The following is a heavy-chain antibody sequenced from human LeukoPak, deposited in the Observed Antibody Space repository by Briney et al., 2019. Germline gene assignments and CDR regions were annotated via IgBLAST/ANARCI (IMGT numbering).Heavy chain of an antibody. V-gene: IGHV4-59*01. CDR3: ATLGTPDDAFDI. D-gene: IGHD1-14*01. J-gene: IGHJ3*02. Sequence: SETLSLTWTVAGGSISSYYWSWIRQPPGKGREWIGYIYYSGSTNYNPSLKSRVTISVDTSKNQFSLKLSSVTAADTAVYYCATLGTPDDAFDIWGQGTMVTVSS. CDR1: GGSISSYY. CDR2: IYYSGST.